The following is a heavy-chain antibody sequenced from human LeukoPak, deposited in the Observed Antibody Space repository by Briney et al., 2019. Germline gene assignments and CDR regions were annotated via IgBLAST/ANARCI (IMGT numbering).Heavy chain of an antibody. D-gene: IGHD3-9*01. CDR1: GYTLSELF. V-gene: IGHV1-24*01. CDR2: YDPEDGET. J-gene: IGHJ4*02. CDR3: ATDVRYDILTGPALRY. Sequence: ASVKVSCKVSGYTLSELFMHWVRQAPGKGLEWMGGYDPEDGETIYAQKFQGRVTMTEDTWTETACMELSSLRSEDTAVYYCATDVRYDILTGPALRYWGQGTLVTVSS.